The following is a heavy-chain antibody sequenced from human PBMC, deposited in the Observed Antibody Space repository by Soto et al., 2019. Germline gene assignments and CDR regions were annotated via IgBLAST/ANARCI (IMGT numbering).Heavy chain of an antibody. CDR1: GGSISSGDYY. Sequence: QVQLQESGPGLVKPSQTLSLTCTVSGGSISSGDYYWSWIRLPPGKGLEWIGYIYYSGSTYYNPSLNSRVTLSVDTSKNQFSLKLSSVTAAATAVYYCARGKLGRWLQRYYFDHWCQGTLVPVSS. CDR3: ARGKLGRWLQRYYFDH. CDR2: IYYSGST. V-gene: IGHV4-30-4*01. D-gene: IGHD5-12*01. J-gene: IGHJ4*02.